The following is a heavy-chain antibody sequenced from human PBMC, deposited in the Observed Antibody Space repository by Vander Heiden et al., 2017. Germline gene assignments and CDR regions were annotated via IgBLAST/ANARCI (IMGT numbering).Heavy chain of an antibody. Sequence: QVQLQQWGAGLLKPSETLSLTCAVYGGSFSGYYWSWIRQPPGKGLEWIGEINHSGSTNYNPSLKSRVTISVDTSKNQFSLKLSSVTAADTAVYYCARLRRTYCSGGSCYSATYAFDIWGQGTMVTVSS. CDR2: INHSGST. J-gene: IGHJ3*02. D-gene: IGHD2-15*01. CDR1: GGSFSGYY. V-gene: IGHV4-34*01. CDR3: ARLRRTYCSGGSCYSATYAFDI.